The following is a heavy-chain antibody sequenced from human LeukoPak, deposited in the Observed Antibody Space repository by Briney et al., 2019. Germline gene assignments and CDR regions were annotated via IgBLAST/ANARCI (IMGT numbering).Heavy chain of an antibody. J-gene: IGHJ4*02. CDR2: IYDSGNT. CDR1: GGSISSSAYC. Sequence: SETLSLTCTVSGGSISSSAYCWGWIRQPPGKGLDWVGNIYDSGNTYYNPSLKSRVTISVDTSKNQFSLKLNSVTAADTAVYYCARQYGPGYSSTWYFDYWGLGTLVTVSS. CDR3: ARQYGPGYSSTWYFDY. D-gene: IGHD6-13*01. V-gene: IGHV4-39*01.